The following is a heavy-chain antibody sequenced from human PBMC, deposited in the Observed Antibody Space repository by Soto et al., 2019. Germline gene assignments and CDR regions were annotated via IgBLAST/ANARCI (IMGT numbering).Heavy chain of an antibody. CDR3: AKGGAIVAAGTRVYLYNAMDV. Sequence: ASVKVSCKASGYTFTGYYVHWVRQAPGQGLEWMGWINPNSGDTYLAQRFQGRVTMNRDTSVGTAYMELRGLTSDDTAEYYCAKGGAIVAAGTRVYLYNAMDVWGQGTTVTVSS. J-gene: IGHJ6*02. CDR1: GYTFTGYY. D-gene: IGHD1-26*01. CDR2: INPNSGDT. V-gene: IGHV1-2*02.